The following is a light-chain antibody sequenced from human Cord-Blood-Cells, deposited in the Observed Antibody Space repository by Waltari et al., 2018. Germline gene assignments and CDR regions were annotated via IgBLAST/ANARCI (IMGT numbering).Light chain of an antibody. Sequence: QSALTQPRSVSGSPGQSVTISCTGTSSAVAGYNYVSWYQHHPGKAPKLMIYDVSKRPSGVPDRFSGSKSGNTASLTISGLQAEDEADYYCCSYAGSYTWVFGGGTKLTVL. V-gene: IGLV2-11*01. CDR1: SSAVAGYNY. J-gene: IGLJ3*02. CDR3: CSYAGSYTWV. CDR2: DVS.